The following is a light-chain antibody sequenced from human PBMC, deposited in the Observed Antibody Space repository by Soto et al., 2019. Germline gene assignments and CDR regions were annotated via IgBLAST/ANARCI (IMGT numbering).Light chain of an antibody. Sequence: EIVLTQSPATLSLSPGERATLSCRASQSVSSYLAWYQQKPGQAPRLLIYDASTRATGIPARFSGSGSGTDFTLTISSLEPEDFAVYYCQHRSNWPRYTFGHWTKLEIK. V-gene: IGKV3-11*01. J-gene: IGKJ2*01. CDR3: QHRSNWPRYT. CDR2: DAS. CDR1: QSVSSY.